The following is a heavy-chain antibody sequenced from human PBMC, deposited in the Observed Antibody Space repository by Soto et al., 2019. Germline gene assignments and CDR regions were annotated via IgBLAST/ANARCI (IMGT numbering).Heavy chain of an antibody. CDR3: ARVGVGYCSGGSCYSGRLADY. D-gene: IGHD2-15*01. CDR2: IRAYNGNT. V-gene: IGHV1-18*01. J-gene: IGHJ4*02. CDR1: GYTFTSYG. Sequence: GASVTVSCKASGYTFTSYGISWVRQAPGQGLEWMGWIRAYNGNTNYAQKLQGRVTMTTDTSTSTAYMELRSLRSDDTAVYYCARVGVGYCSGGSCYSGRLADYWGQGTLVTVSS.